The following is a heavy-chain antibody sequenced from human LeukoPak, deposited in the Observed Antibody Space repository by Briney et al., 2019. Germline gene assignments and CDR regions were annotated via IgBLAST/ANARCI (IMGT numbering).Heavy chain of an antibody. Sequence: GASVKVSCKASGYTFTGYYMHWVRQAPGQGLEWMGWINPNSGGTNYAQKFQGRVTMTRDTSISTAYMELSRLRSDDTAVYYCARLTYSSSDDAFDIWGQGTMVTVSS. CDR1: GYTFTGYY. D-gene: IGHD6-6*01. V-gene: IGHV1-2*02. J-gene: IGHJ3*02. CDR3: ARLTYSSSDDAFDI. CDR2: INPNSGGT.